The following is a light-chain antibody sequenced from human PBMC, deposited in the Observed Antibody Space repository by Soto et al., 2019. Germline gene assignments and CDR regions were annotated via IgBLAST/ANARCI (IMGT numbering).Light chain of an antibody. Sequence: QSVLTQPPSASGSPGQSVTISCTGASSDFADYKSVSWYQQHPGKAPKLVIYEDNKRPSGVPDRFSGSKSGNTASLTVSGLQAEDEADYYCSSYGGSXNLKVFGAGTKVTVL. V-gene: IGLV2-8*01. CDR2: EDN. J-gene: IGLJ1*01. CDR1: SSDFADYKS. CDR3: SSYGGSXNLKV.